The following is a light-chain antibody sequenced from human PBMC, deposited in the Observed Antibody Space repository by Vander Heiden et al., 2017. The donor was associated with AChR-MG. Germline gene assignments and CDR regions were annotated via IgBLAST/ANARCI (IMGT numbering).Light chain of an antibody. J-gene: IGKJ3*01. CDR3: QQYNSYLIT. CDR1: QSISIW. V-gene: IGKV1-5*03. Sequence: DIQMTQSPSTLSASVGDRVTITCRASQSISIWLAWYQQKPGKAPKLLISKASSLESGVPSRFSGSGSGTEFTLTISSLQADDFATYYCQQYNSYLITFGHGTKVDIK. CDR2: KAS.